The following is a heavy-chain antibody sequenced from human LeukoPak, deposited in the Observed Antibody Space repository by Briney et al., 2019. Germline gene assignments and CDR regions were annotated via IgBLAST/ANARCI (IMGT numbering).Heavy chain of an antibody. CDR1: GFTFSSYG. J-gene: IGHJ5*02. Sequence: PGGSLRLSCAASGFTFSSYGMHWVRQAPGKGLEWVAFIRYDGSNKYYADSVKGRFTISRDNSKNTLYLQMNSLRAEDTAVYYCAKDGAFGGVIPNKWFDPWGQGTLVTVSS. D-gene: IGHD3-16*02. CDR2: IRYDGSNK. V-gene: IGHV3-30*02. CDR3: AKDGAFGGVIPNKWFDP.